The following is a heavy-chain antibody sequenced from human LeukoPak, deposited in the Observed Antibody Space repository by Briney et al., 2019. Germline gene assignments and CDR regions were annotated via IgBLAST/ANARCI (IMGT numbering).Heavy chain of an antibody. CDR3: DMLGVGTAMVKDI. CDR1: GFTFSSYG. J-gene: IGHJ3*02. CDR2: ISYDGSNK. V-gene: IGHV3-30*03. Sequence: PGGSLRLSCAASGFTFSSYGMHWVRQAPGKGLEWVAVISYDGSNKYYADSVKGRFTISRDNSKNTLYLQMNRLRAEDTAVYYCDMLGVGTAMVKDIWGQGTMVTVSS. D-gene: IGHD5-18*01.